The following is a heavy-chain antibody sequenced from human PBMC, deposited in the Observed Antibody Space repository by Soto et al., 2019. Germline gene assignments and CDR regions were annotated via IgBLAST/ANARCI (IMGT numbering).Heavy chain of an antibody. CDR2: ISWNSGSI. CDR3: AKTGFRRNYYYYYMDV. V-gene: IGHV3-9*01. CDR1: GFTFDDYA. Sequence: SLKISCAASGFTFDDYAMHWVRQAPGKGLEWVSGISWNSGSIGYADSVKGRFTISRDNAKNSLYLQMNSLRAEDTALYYCAKTGFRRNYYYYYMDVWGKGTTVTVSS. J-gene: IGHJ6*03.